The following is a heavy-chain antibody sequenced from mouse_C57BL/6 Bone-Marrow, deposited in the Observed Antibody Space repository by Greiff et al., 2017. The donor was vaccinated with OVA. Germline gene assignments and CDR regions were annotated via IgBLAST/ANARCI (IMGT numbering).Heavy chain of an antibody. CDR3: ARCRLPGDYAMDY. CDR2: IYPGSGNT. Sequence: QVHVKQSGAELVRPGASVKLSCKASGYTFTDYYINWVKQRPGQGLEWIARIYPGSGNTYYNEKFKGKATLTAEKSSSTAYMQLSSLTSEDSAVYFCARCRLPGDYAMDYWGQGTSVTVSS. CDR1: GYTFTDYY. J-gene: IGHJ4*01. V-gene: IGHV1-76*01. D-gene: IGHD2-1*01.